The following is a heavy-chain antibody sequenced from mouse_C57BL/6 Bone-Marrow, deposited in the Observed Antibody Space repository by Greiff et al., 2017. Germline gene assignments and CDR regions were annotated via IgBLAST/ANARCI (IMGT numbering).Heavy chain of an antibody. CDR3: TTRYDYDEGLAY. J-gene: IGHJ3*01. V-gene: IGHV14-4*01. Sequence: EVQRVESGAELVRPGASVKLSCTASGFNIKDDYMHWVKQRPEQGLEWIGWIDPENGDTEYASKFQGKATITADTSSNTAYLQLSSLTSEDTAVYYCTTRYDYDEGLAYWGQGTLVTVSA. CDR2: IDPENGDT. CDR1: GFNIKDDY. D-gene: IGHD2-4*01.